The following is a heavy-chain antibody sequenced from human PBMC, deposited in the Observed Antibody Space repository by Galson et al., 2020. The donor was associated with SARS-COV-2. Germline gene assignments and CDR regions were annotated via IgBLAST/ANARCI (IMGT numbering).Heavy chain of an antibody. CDR3: ARPPHQNPLDAFDI. D-gene: IGHD2-2*01. CDR2: IYPGDSDT. J-gene: IGHJ3*02. V-gene: IGHV5-51*01. CDR1: GYSFTSYW. Sequence: KIGESLKISCKGSGYSFTSYWIGWVRQMPGQGLEWMGIIYPGDSDTRYSPSFQGQVTISADKSISTANLQWSSLKASDTAMYYCARPPHQNPLDAFDIWGQGTMVTVSS.